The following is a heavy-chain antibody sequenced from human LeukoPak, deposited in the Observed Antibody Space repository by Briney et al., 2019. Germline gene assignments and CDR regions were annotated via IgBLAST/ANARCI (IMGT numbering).Heavy chain of an antibody. CDR3: ASPSGVYKSYYYYYYRDV. CDR2: INHSGST. J-gene: IGHJ6*03. D-gene: IGHD2-15*01. Sequence: SETLSLTCAVYGGSFSGYYWSWIRQPPGKGLEWIGEINHSGSTNYNPSLKSRVTISVDTSKNQFSLKLSSVTAADTAVYYCASPSGVYKSYYYYYYRDVGGKGTTVTVSS. V-gene: IGHV4-34*01. CDR1: GGSFSGYY.